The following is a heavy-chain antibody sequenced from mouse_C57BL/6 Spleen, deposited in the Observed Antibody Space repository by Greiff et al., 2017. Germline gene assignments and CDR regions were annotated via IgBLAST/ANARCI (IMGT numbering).Heavy chain of an antibody. CDR3: ARYSNYYAMDY. J-gene: IGHJ4*01. Sequence: QVQLQQPGAELVRPGSSVKLSCKASGYTFTSYWMHWVKQRPIQGLEWIGNIDPSDSETHYNQKFKDKATLTVDKSSSTAYMQLSSLTSEDSAVYYCARYSNYYAMDYWGQGTSGTVSS. D-gene: IGHD2-5*01. CDR2: IDPSDSET. V-gene: IGHV1-52*01. CDR1: GYTFTSYW.